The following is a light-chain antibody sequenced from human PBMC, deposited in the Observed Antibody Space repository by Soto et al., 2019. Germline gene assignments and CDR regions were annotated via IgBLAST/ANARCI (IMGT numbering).Light chain of an antibody. CDR3: QQYGSSPVT. Sequence: EIVLTQSPGTLSLSPGERATLSCRASQSVSSSYLAWYQQKPGQAPRLLIYGASSRATGIPDRFSGSGSGTDFTLTISRLEPEDFAVFYCQQYGSSPVTFGQGTKLEIK. J-gene: IGKJ2*01. CDR1: QSVSSSY. CDR2: GAS. V-gene: IGKV3-20*01.